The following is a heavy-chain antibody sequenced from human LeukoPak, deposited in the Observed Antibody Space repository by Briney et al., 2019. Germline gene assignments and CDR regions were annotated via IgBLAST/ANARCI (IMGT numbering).Heavy chain of an antibody. CDR3: ASARSGTPHGENYFDY. J-gene: IGHJ4*02. CDR1: GGSFSGYY. CDR2: INHSGST. D-gene: IGHD6-13*01. Sequence: SETLSLTCAVYGGSFSGYYWSWIRQPPGKGLEWIGEINHSGSTNYNPSLKSRVTISVDTSKNQFSLKLSSVTAADTAVYYCASARSGTPHGENYFDYWGQGTLVTVSS. V-gene: IGHV4-34*01.